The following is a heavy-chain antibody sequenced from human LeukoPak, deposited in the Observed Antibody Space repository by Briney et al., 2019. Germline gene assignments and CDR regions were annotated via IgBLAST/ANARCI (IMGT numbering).Heavy chain of an antibody. J-gene: IGHJ5*02. D-gene: IGHD3-22*01. Sequence: GGSLRLSCAASGFTFSTYDMHWVRQPIGKGLEWVSVIGTAGNTYYLGSVKGRFTISRENAKNSLYLQMNSLRGGDTAVYYCARAGYDSSGFIGFDPWGQGTLVSVSS. CDR1: GFTFSTYD. V-gene: IGHV3-13*01. CDR3: ARAGYDSSGFIGFDP. CDR2: IGTAGNT.